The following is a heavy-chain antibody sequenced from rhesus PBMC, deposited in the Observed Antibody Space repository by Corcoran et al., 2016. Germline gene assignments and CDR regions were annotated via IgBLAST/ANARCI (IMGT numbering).Heavy chain of an antibody. D-gene: IGHD1-26*01. CDR2: INGNSGST. J-gene: IGHJ4*01. V-gene: IGHV4-80*01. CDR1: GAPISSYW. Sequence: QVQLQESGPGLVKPSETLSLTCTVAGAPISSYWWSWIRQPPGKGLEWIGEINGNSGSTNYNPSLKSRVTISRDTSKNQFSLKLSSVTAADTAVYYCATYYWNRFDYWGQGVLVTVSS. CDR3: ATYYWNRFDY.